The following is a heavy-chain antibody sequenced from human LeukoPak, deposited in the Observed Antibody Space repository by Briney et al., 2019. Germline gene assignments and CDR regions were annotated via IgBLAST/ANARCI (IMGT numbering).Heavy chain of an antibody. CDR2: IYYSGST. J-gene: IGHJ5*02. CDR3: AREIGSYSEIWFDP. V-gene: IGHV4-59*01. Sequence: SETLSLTCTVSGGSISSYYWSWIRQPPGKGLEWIGYIYYSGSTNYNPSLKSRVTISVDTSKNQVSLKLSSVTAADTAVYYCAREIGSYSEIWFDPWGQGTLVTVSS. CDR1: GGSISSYY. D-gene: IGHD1-26*01.